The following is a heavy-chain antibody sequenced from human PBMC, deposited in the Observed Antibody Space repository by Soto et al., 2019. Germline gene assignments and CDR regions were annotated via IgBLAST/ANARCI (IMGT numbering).Heavy chain of an antibody. CDR2: ITSSSSTR. V-gene: IGHV3-48*01. J-gene: IGHJ4*02. CDR1: GFTFSSYA. D-gene: IGHD4-4*01. Sequence: GGSLRLSCAASGFTFSSYAMNWVRQAPGKGLEWVSYITSSSSTRYYADSVKGRFTSSKDNAKNSLFLQMNSLRAEDTAVYYCARERALSNYPDYWGQGTLVTVSS. CDR3: ARERALSNYPDY.